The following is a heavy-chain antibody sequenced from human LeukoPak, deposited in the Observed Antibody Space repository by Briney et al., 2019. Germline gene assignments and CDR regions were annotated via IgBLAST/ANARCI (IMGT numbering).Heavy chain of an antibody. CDR3: AKTAAAWS. CDR2: IYYSGST. Sequence: PSETLSLTCTVSGGSISSSNHYWGWIRQPPGKGLGWIGSIYYSGSTYYNPSLKSRVTISVDTSENQFSLNLNSVTAADTAVYYCAKTAAAWSWGQGTLVTVSS. V-gene: IGHV4-39*01. D-gene: IGHD2-2*01. CDR1: GGSISSSNHY. J-gene: IGHJ5*02.